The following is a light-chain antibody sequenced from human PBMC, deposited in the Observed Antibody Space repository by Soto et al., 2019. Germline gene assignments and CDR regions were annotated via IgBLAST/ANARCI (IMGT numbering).Light chain of an antibody. CDR1: SSNIGSNY. CDR3: AAGDDSLRGLVV. V-gene: IGLV1-47*01. Sequence: QSVLTQPPSASGTPGQRVTISCSGSSSNIGSNYVYWYKQLPGTAPKLLIYRNNQRPSGVPDRFSGSKSGTSASLSISGLRSENEDDYYCAAGDDSLRGLVVFGAGSKLTV. CDR2: RNN. J-gene: IGLJ2*01.